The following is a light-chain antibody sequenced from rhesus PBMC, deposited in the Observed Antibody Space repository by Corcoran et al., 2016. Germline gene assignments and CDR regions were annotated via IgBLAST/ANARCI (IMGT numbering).Light chain of an antibody. CDR3: QHYYSTPYS. J-gene: IGKJ2*01. Sequence: DIQMTQSPYSLSASVGDRVTITCRASQGITNDLAWYQQKPGETLKLLIYEAYSLQSGIPSRFSGSGSGTDFTLTISSLQSEDFATYYCQHYYSTPYSFGQGTKVEIK. V-gene: IGKV1-25*01. CDR2: EAY. CDR1: QGITND.